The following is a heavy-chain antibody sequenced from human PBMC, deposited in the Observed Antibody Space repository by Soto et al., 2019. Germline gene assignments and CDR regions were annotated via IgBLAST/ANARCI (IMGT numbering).Heavy chain of an antibody. CDR3: VRGVRLHFDL. V-gene: IGHV3-23*01. Sequence: EVQLLESGGGLVQPGGSLRLSCGVSGFTFSTYAMSWVRQAPGQGLEWVSAISGSGNKTFYADSVKGRFTISRDNSKNTLHLHMSSLRVEDTDVYYCVRGVRLHFDLWGQGTLVTVSS. CDR1: GFTFSTYA. CDR2: ISGSGNKT. J-gene: IGHJ4*02.